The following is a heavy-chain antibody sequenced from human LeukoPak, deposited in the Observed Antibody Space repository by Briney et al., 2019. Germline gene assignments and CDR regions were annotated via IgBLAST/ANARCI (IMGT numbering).Heavy chain of an antibody. Sequence: ASVKVSCKASGYTFTSYGISWVRQAPGQGLEWMGWISAYNGNTNYAQKLQGRVTMTTDTSTSTAYMELRSLRSEDTAVYYCARGRYNWNNGGFDYWGQGTLVTVSS. V-gene: IGHV1-18*01. D-gene: IGHD1/OR15-1a*01. CDR1: GYTFTSYG. CDR2: ISAYNGNT. CDR3: ARGRYNWNNGGFDY. J-gene: IGHJ4*02.